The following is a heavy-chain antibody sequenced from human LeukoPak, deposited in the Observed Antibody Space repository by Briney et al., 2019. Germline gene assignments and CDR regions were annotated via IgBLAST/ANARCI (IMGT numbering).Heavy chain of an antibody. D-gene: IGHD6-13*01. J-gene: IGHJ4*02. CDR1: GFTFSSYA. Sequence: GGSLRLSCAASGFTFSSYAMSWVRQAPGKGLEWASAISGSGGSTYYADSVKGRFTISRDNSKNTLYLQMNSLRAEDTAVYYCAKSIAAAVSRGYFDYWGQGTLVTVSS. CDR2: ISGSGGST. CDR3: AKSIAAAVSRGYFDY. V-gene: IGHV3-23*01.